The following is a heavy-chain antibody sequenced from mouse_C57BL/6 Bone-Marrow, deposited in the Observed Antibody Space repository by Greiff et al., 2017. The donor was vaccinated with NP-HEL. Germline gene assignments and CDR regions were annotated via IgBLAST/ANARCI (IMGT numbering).Heavy chain of an antibody. D-gene: IGHD4-1*02. CDR2: INPNYGTA. J-gene: IGHJ3*01. CDR3: ARSHNWDGAWFAH. CDR1: GYSFTDYN. Sequence: VQLQQSGPELVKPGASVKISCKASGYSFTDYNMNWVEQSNGKSLEWIGVINPNYGTASYNQKFKGKATLTVDQSSSTAYMQLNSLTSEDSAVYYCARSHNWDGAWFAHWGQGTLVTVSA. V-gene: IGHV1-39*01.